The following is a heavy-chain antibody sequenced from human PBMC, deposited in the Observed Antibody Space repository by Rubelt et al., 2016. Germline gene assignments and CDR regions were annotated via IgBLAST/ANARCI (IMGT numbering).Heavy chain of an antibody. V-gene: IGHV4-59*08. Sequence: QVQLQESGPGLVKPSETLSLTYTVSGDSISSYYWTWIRQPPGKGLEWIGYIYYSGSTNYNPSLKSRVTISVDTSKNQISPRLRSVTAADTAVYDCATAMYWSGGRCYLGCDDWGQGTLVTVSS. CDR3: ATAMYWSGGRCYLGCDD. CDR2: IYYSGST. J-gene: IGHJ4*02. D-gene: IGHD2-15*01. CDR1: GDSISSYY.